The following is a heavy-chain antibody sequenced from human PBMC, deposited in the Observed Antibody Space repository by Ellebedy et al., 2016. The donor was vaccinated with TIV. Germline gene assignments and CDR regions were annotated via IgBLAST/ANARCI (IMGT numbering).Heavy chain of an antibody. CDR1: GYTFTGYY. CDR2: ISAYNGNT. Sequence: ASVKVSCKASGYTFTGYYMHWVRQAPGQGLEWMGWISAYNGNTNYAQKLQGRVTMTTDTSTSTAYMELRSLRSDDTAVYYCARGSTSSHYYYYYGMDVWGQGTTVTVSS. J-gene: IGHJ6*02. CDR3: ARGSTSSHYYYYYGMDV. D-gene: IGHD2-2*01. V-gene: IGHV1-18*04.